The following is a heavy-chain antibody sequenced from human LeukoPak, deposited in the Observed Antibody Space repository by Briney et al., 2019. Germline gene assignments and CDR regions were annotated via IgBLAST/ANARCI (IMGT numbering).Heavy chain of an antibody. Sequence: GGSLRLSCAASGLTISSYSMNWVRQAPGKGLQWVSYISSSSSTIYYADSVKGRFTISRDNAKNSLYLQMNSLRAEDTAVYYCARALWFGETFPAYWGQGTLITVSS. V-gene: IGHV3-48*01. J-gene: IGHJ4*02. CDR1: GLTISSYS. CDR3: ARALWFGETFPAY. CDR2: ISSSSSTI. D-gene: IGHD3-10*01.